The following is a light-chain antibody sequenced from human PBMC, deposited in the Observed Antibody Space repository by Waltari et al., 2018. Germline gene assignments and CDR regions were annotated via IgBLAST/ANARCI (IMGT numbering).Light chain of an antibody. V-gene: IGKV2D-29*02. J-gene: IGKJ1*01. CDR3: MQSTKDRT. Sequence: DIVMTQTPLSLPVTPGEPASISCRSSQSLLHSDGNTYLHWYLQKQGQSPRLLIYKVTNRESGVPDRFSGSGSGTDFTLKISRVEPEDVGVYYCMQSTKDRTFGQGTKVEIK. CDR1: QSLLHSDGNTY. CDR2: KVT.